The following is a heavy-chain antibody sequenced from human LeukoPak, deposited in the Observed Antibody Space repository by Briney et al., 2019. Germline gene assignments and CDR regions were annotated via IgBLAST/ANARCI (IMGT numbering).Heavy chain of an antibody. J-gene: IGHJ5*02. D-gene: IGHD5-12*01. Sequence: PSETLSLTCTVSGYSISNGYYWGWIRQAPGKGLEWIGTIYHSGSTYYNPSLKSRVTISVDTSKNQFSLNLSSVTAADTAVYYCVRELHVDIVATIPAWFDPWGQGTLVTVSS. CDR2: IYHSGST. CDR1: GYSISNGYY. CDR3: VRELHVDIVATIPAWFDP. V-gene: IGHV4-38-2*02.